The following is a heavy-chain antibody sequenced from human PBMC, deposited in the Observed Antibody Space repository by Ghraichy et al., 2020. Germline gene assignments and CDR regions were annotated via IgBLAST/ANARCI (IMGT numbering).Heavy chain of an antibody. CDR3: AREAEVGATEGVFDY. CDR2: IIPIFGTA. D-gene: IGHD1-26*01. J-gene: IGHJ4*02. CDR1: GGTFSSYA. V-gene: IGHV1-69*05. Sequence: SVKVSCKASGGTFSSYAISWVRQAPGQGLEWMGGIIPIFGTANYAQKFQGRVTITTDESTSTAYMELSSLRSEDTAVYYCAREAEVGATEGVFDYWGQGTLVTVSS.